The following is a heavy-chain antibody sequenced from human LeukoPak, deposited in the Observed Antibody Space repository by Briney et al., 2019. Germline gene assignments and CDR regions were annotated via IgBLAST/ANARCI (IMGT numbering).Heavy chain of an antibody. Sequence: GGSLRLSCAASGFTLSNYAMSWVRQAPGKGLEWVSTISESGDSTYYADSVKGRFTISRDNSKNTLYLQMNSLRAEDTAVYYCARGWQWLPPSWGQGTLVTVSS. V-gene: IGHV3-23*01. CDR2: ISESGDST. CDR1: GFTLSNYA. J-gene: IGHJ4*02. CDR3: ARGWQWLPPS. D-gene: IGHD6-19*01.